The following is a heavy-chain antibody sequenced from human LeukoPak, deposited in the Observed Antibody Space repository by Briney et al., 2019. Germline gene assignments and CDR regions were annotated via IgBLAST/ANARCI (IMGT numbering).Heavy chain of an antibody. CDR3: AKDKRVAAISPAFDY. D-gene: IGHD2-15*01. V-gene: IGHV3-74*01. CDR2: IKSDGGT. CDR1: GFTFSTYW. J-gene: IGHJ4*02. Sequence: GGSLRLSCAASGFTFSTYWMHWVRQAPGKGLVWVSRIKSDGGTNYADSVKGRFTISRDNAKKTVSLQMNSLRAEDTAVYYCAKDKRVAAISPAFDYWGQGTLVTVSS.